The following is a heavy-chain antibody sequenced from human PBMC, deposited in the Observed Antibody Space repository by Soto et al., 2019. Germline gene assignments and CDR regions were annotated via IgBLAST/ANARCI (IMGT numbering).Heavy chain of an antibody. Sequence: GASVKVSCKASGGTFSSYDISWVRQAPGQGLEWMGGITPIFGTANYAQKFQGRVTITADESTSTAYMELSSLRSEDTAVYYCARSYNYDILTGYHWGQGTLVTVSS. D-gene: IGHD3-9*01. J-gene: IGHJ4*02. CDR2: ITPIFGTA. CDR3: ARSYNYDILTGYH. V-gene: IGHV1-69*13. CDR1: GGTFSSYD.